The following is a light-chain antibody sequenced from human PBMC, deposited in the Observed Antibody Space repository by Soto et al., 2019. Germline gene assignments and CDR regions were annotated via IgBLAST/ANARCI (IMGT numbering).Light chain of an antibody. V-gene: IGKV2-28*01. Sequence: DFVMTQSPLSLSVTPGEPASISCRSSQSLLDSNGYNYLDWYLQKPGQSPQLLIYLGSNRASGVPDRFSGSGSGTEFTLKISRVEAVDVCIYYCKQGLQTPLTFGGGTKVEIK. CDR1: QSLLDSNGYNY. CDR3: KQGLQTPLT. J-gene: IGKJ4*01. CDR2: LGS.